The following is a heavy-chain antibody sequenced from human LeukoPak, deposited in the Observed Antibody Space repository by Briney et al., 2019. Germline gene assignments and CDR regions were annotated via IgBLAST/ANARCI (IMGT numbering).Heavy chain of an antibody. Sequence: PGGSLRLSCAASGFTVSSNYMSWVRQAPGKGLEWVSIIYSGGSTYYADSLKGRFTISRDNSKNTAFLQMNSLRAEDTAVYYCATPGYCSGGSCNSGNYYYYGMDVWGQGTTVTVSS. D-gene: IGHD2-15*01. V-gene: IGHV3-53*01. CDR1: GFTVSSNY. J-gene: IGHJ6*02. CDR3: ATPGYCSGGSCNSGNYYYYGMDV. CDR2: IYSGGST.